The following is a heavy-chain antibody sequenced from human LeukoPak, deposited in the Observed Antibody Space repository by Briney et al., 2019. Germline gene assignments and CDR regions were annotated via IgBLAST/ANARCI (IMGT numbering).Heavy chain of an antibody. CDR1: GDSISSGDYY. D-gene: IGHD3-22*01. CDR2: ISSSGST. J-gene: IGHJ3*02. V-gene: IGHV4-61*02. Sequence: PSETLSLTCTVSGDSISSGDYYWSWIRQPAGKGLEWIGRISSSGSTNYNPSLKSRVTISVDTSKNQFSLKLSSVTAADTAVYYCAVGYIVVGDRSAFDTWGQGTMVTVSS. CDR3: AVGYIVVGDRSAFDT.